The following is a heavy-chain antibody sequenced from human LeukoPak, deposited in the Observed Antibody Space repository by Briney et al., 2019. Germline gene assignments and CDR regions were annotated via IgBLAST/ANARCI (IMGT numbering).Heavy chain of an antibody. D-gene: IGHD3-22*01. CDR3: ARRRGYYYPFDS. CDR1: GGSISSSSYY. V-gene: IGHV4-39*01. CDR2: IYYSGST. Sequence: SETLSLTCTVSGGSISSSSYYWGWIRPPPGKGLEWIGSIYYSGSTYYNPSLKSRVTISVDTSKNQFSLKLSSVTAADTATYYCARRRGYYYPFDSWGQGTLVTVSS. J-gene: IGHJ4*02.